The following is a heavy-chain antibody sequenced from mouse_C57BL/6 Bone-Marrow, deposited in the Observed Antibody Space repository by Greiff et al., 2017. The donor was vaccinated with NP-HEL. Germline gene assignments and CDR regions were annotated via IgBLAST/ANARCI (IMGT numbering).Heavy chain of an antibody. V-gene: IGHV1-81*01. J-gene: IGHJ2*01. Sequence: VQLQQSGAELARPGASVKLSCKASGYTFTSYGISWVKQRTGQGLEWIGEIYPRSGNTYYNEKFKGKATLTADKSSSTAYMGLRSLTSEDSAVYFCARSYYASYFDYWGQGTTLTVSS. CDR3: ARSYYASYFDY. D-gene: IGHD1-1*01. CDR1: GYTFTSYG. CDR2: IYPRSGNT.